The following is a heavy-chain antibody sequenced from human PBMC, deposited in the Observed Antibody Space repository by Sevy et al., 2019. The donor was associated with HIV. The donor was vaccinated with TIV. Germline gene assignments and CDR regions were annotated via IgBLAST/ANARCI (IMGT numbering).Heavy chain of an antibody. Sequence: SETLSLTCTVSGGSISSGDDYWSWIRQPPGKGLEWIGYIYYSGSTYYNPSLKSRVTISVDTSKNQFSLKLSSVTAADTAVYYCARSLSGSYYGITYYDYGMDVWGQGTTVTVSS. D-gene: IGHD3-10*01. CDR2: IYYSGST. CDR1: GGSISSGDDY. J-gene: IGHJ6*02. CDR3: ARSLSGSYYGITYYDYGMDV. V-gene: IGHV4-30-4*01.